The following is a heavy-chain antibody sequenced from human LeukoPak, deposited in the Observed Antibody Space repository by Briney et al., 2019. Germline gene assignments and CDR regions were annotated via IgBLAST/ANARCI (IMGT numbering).Heavy chain of an antibody. V-gene: IGHV3-30*18. Sequence: PGGSLRLSCAASGFTFSSYGMHWVRQAPGKELEWVAVISYDGSNKYYADSVKGRFTISRDNSKNTLYLQMNSLRAEDTAVYYCAKDSIRDEIELWFGEYLGGYFDYWGQGTLVTVSS. CDR2: ISYDGSNK. D-gene: IGHD3-10*01. CDR3: AKDSIRDEIELWFGEYLGGYFDY. CDR1: GFTFSSYG. J-gene: IGHJ4*02.